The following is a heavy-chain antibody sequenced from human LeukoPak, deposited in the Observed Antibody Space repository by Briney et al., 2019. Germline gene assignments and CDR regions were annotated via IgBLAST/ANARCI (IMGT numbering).Heavy chain of an antibody. CDR3: ARSRGAGTLFDY. J-gene: IGHJ4*02. D-gene: IGHD6-19*01. CDR1: GYTFTSYD. Sequence: ASVKVSCKASGYTFTSYDINWVRQATGQGLEWMGWMNPNSGNTVYAQKFQGRVTMTRNTSISTAYMELSSLRSEDTVVYYCARSRGAGTLFDYWGQGTLVTVSS. V-gene: IGHV1-8*01. CDR2: MNPNSGNT.